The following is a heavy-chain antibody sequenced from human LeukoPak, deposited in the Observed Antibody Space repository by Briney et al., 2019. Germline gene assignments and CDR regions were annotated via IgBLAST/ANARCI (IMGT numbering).Heavy chain of an antibody. CDR3: AREGAAEAKNFDY. CDR1: GYTFTNYY. D-gene: IGHD6-25*01. CDR2: INLNAVTT. Sequence: ASVKVSCKASGYTFTNYYIHWMRQAPGQGLEWVGIINLNAVTTRYAQKFQGRITVTRDTSTSTVYMGLSSLRSEDTAVYFCAREGAAEAKNFDYWGQGTLVIVS. J-gene: IGHJ4*02. V-gene: IGHV1-46*01.